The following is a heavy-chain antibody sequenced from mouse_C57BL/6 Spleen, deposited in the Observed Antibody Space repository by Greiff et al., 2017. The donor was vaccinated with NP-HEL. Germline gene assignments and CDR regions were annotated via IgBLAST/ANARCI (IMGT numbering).Heavy chain of an antibody. CDR3: ASWDGWFAY. CDR1: GYTFTSYW. Sequence: VQLQQPGAELVKPGASVKLSCKASGYTFTSYWMQWVKQRPGQGLEWIGEIDPSDSYTNYNQKFKGKATLTVDTSSSTAYMQLSSLTSEDSAVYYCASWDGWFAYWGQGTLVTVSA. J-gene: IGHJ3*01. CDR2: IDPSDSYT. V-gene: IGHV1-50*01. D-gene: IGHD4-1*01.